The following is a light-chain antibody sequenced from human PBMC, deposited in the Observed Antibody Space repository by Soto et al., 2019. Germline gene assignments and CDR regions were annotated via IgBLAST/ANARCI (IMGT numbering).Light chain of an antibody. V-gene: IGKV3-20*01. Sequence: EIVLTQSPGTLSLSPGERATLSCRASQYISSSYLAWYQQKPGQAPRLLIYGASNRATGIPDRFSGGGSGTDFTLTIGRLEPEDFAVSSCHHYGYSPWTLGQGTKVVI. J-gene: IGKJ1*01. CDR1: QYISSSY. CDR3: HHYGYSPWT. CDR2: GAS.